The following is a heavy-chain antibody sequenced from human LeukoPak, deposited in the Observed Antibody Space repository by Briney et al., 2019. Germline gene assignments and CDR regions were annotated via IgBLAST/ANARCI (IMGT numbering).Heavy chain of an antibody. CDR1: GYTLTSYG. Sequence: ASVKVSCKASGYTLTSYGISWVRQAPGQGLEWMGWISAYNGNTNYAQKLQGRVTMTTDTSTSTAYMELRSLRSDDTAVYYCARVRAVWWLTHPNFDYWGQGTLVTVSS. CDR3: ARVRAVWWLTHPNFDY. J-gene: IGHJ4*02. D-gene: IGHD5-12*01. V-gene: IGHV1-18*01. CDR2: ISAYNGNT.